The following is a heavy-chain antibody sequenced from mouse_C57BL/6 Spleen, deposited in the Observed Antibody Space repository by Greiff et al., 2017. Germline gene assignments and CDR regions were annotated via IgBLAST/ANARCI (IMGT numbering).Heavy chain of an antibody. J-gene: IGHJ2*01. CDR1: GYSFTSYY. CDR3: ARGLGSPFDY. V-gene: IGHV1-66*01. D-gene: IGHD4-1*01. Sequence: VKLMESGPELVKPGASVKISCKASGYSFTSYYIHWVKQRPGQGLEWIGWIYPGSGNTKYNEKFKGKATLTADTSSSTAYMQLSSLTSEDSAVYYCARGLGSPFDYWGQGTTLTVSS. CDR2: IYPGSGNT.